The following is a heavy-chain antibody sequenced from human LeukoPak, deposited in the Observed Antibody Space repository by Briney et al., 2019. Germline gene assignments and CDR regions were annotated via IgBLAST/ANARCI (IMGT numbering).Heavy chain of an antibody. V-gene: IGHV3-53*01. CDR2: IYSGGST. D-gene: IGHD5-18*01. CDR1: GFTVSSNY. Sequence: GGSLRLSCAASGFTVSSNYMSWVRQAPGKGLEWVSVIYSGGSTYYADSVKGRFTISRDNAKNSLYLQMNSLRAEDTAVYYCARESHDSYGYYYWGQGTLVTVSS. J-gene: IGHJ4*02. CDR3: ARESHDSYGYYY.